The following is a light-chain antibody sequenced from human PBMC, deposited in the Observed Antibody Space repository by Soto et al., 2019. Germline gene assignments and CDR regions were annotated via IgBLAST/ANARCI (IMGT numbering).Light chain of an antibody. CDR2: GAS. CDR1: QSVSGN. Sequence: EVVMTQSPVTLSVSPGETVTLSCRASQSVSGNLAWYQQKPGQAPRLLIYGASTSATGIPDRFSGSGSGTEFTLAITSLQSEDFAVYDCQQYRKWPPYTFGQGTKLE. CDR3: QQYRKWPPYT. J-gene: IGKJ2*01. V-gene: IGKV3-15*01.